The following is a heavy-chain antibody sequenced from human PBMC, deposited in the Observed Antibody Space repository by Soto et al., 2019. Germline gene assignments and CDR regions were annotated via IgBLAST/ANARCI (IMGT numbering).Heavy chain of an antibody. CDR2: IWYDGSNK. Sequence: QVQLVESGGGVVQPGRSLRLSCAASGFTFSNYGLHWVRQAPGKGLEWVAVIWYDGSNKYYADSVKGRFTISRDNSKNTLYLQMSSLRAEDTAVYYCARDRSSPLDVWGQGTTVSVSS. V-gene: IGHV3-33*01. CDR3: ARDRSSPLDV. J-gene: IGHJ6*02. D-gene: IGHD6-13*01. CDR1: GFTFSNYG.